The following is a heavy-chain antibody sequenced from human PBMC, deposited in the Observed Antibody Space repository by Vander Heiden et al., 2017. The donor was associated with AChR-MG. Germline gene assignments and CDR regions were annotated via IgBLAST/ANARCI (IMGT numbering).Heavy chain of an antibody. CDR1: GGSFSGYY. J-gene: IGHJ4*02. CDR2: INHSGST. Sequence: QVQLQQWGAGLLKPSETLSLPCAVYGGSFSGYYWSWIRQPPGKGLEWIGEINHSGSTNYNPSLKSRVTISVDTSKNQFSLKLSSVTAADTAVYYCAREGEAAGYWGQGTLVTVSS. D-gene: IGHD6-13*01. V-gene: IGHV4-34*01. CDR3: AREGEAAGY.